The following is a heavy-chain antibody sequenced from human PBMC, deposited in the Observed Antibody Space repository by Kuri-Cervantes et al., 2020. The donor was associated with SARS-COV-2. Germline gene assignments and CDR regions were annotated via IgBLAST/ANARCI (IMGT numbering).Heavy chain of an antibody. CDR3: ARAGFLDHPDHYHGMDV. CDR2: ISWNSGSI. Sequence: GGSLRLSCAASGFTFDDYAMHWVRQAPGKGLEWVSGISWNSGSIGYADSVKGRFTISRDNAKNSLYLQMNSLRAEDTAVYYCARAGFLDHPDHYHGMDVWGQGTTVTVSS. V-gene: IGHV3-9*01. CDR1: GFTFDDYA. J-gene: IGHJ6*02. D-gene: IGHD3-3*01.